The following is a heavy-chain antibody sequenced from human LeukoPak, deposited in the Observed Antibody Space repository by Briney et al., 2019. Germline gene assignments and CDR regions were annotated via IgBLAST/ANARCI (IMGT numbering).Heavy chain of an antibody. CDR1: GYTFTSYD. CDR3: ASTVRGDNNIPSWFDP. Sequence: ASVKVSCKASGYTFTSYDINWVRQAPGQGLEWMGWISAYNGNTNYAQKLQGRVTMTTDTSTSTAYMELRSLRSDDTAVYYCASTVRGDNNIPSWFDPWGQGTLVTVSS. V-gene: IGHV1-18*01. J-gene: IGHJ5*02. CDR2: ISAYNGNT. D-gene: IGHD3-10*01.